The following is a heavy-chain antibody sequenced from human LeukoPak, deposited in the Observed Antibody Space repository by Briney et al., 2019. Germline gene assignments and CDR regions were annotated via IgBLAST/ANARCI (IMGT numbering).Heavy chain of an antibody. CDR1: GGSMSSSSYY. J-gene: IGHJ6*03. D-gene: IGHD6-19*01. CDR2: INHSGST. V-gene: IGHV4-39*07. CDR3: ARKVGRQWLVRREGYYYYYMDV. Sequence: PSETLSLTCTVSGGSMSSSSYYWSWIRQPPGKGLEWIGEINHSGSTNYNPSLKSRVTISVDTSKNQFSLKLSSVTAADTAVYYCARKVGRQWLVRREGYYYYYMDVWGKGTTVTISS.